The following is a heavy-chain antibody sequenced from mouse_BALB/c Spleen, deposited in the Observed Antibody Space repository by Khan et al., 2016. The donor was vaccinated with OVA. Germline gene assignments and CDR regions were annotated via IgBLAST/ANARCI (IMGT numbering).Heavy chain of an antibody. CDR3: TRPPYFSYTHAY. D-gene: IGHD2-10*01. Sequence: QIQLVQSGPELKKPGETVKISCKASGYTFTNYGMNWVKQSPGKVLKWMGWINTYTGEPTYADDFKGRFAFSLETSASTAYSQINNLKNEDTATYFCTRPPYFSYTHAYWGQGTTVTVSS. CDR1: GYTFTNYG. CDR2: INTYTGEP. J-gene: IGHJ4*01. V-gene: IGHV9-3-1*01.